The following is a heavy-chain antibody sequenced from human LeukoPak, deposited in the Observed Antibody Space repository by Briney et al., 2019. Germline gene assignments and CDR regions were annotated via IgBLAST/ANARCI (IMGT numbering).Heavy chain of an antibody. CDR1: GGSISSGGYY. J-gene: IGHJ5*02. D-gene: IGHD2-21*02. V-gene: IGHV4-30-2*01. Sequence: PSETLSLTCTVSGGSISSGGYYWSWIRQPPGKGLEWIGYIYHSGSTYYNPSLKSRVTISVDRSKNQFSLKLSSVTAADTAVYYCAREATARGFDPWGQGTLVTVSS. CDR2: IYHSGST. CDR3: AREATARGFDP.